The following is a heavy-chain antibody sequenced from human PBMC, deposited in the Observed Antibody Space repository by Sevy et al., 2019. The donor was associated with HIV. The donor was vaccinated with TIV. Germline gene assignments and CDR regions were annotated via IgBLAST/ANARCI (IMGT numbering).Heavy chain of an antibody. D-gene: IGHD1-1*01. V-gene: IGHV5-51*01. CDR3: ARQDPTYYYGMDV. CDR2: IYPGDSDT. Sequence: GESLKISCKGSGYGFTSYWIGWVRQMPGKGLEWMGIIYPGDSDTRYSPSFQGQVTISADKSINTAYLQWSSLKASDTAMYYCARQDPTYYYGMDVWGQRTTVTVSS. J-gene: IGHJ6*02. CDR1: GYGFTSYW.